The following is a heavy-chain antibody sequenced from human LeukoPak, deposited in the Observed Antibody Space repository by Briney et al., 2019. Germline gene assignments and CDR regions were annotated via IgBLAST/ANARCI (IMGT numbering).Heavy chain of an antibody. CDR1: GGTFSSYA. Sequence: ASVKVSCKASGGTFSSYAISWVRQAPGQGLEWMGGIIPIFGTANYAQKFQGRVTITADESTSTAYMELSSLRSEDTAVYYCARDPDYYDSSGYYYGHYCWGQGTLVTVSS. CDR2: IIPIFGTA. D-gene: IGHD3-22*01. CDR3: ARDPDYYDSSGYYYGHYC. V-gene: IGHV1-69*13. J-gene: IGHJ4*02.